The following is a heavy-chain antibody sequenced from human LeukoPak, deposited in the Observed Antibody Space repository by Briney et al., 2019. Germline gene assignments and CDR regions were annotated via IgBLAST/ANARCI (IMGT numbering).Heavy chain of an antibody. Sequence: PSETLSLTCTVSGSSISNSRYYWGWIRQPPGKGLEWIGTIYYTGSTYYNPSLKSRVTTSVDTSNNQLSLKLTSVTAADTAVYYCARTNTIFGTGEDDSWGQGTLVTVSS. CDR2: IYYTGST. J-gene: IGHJ4*02. V-gene: IGHV4-39*01. CDR1: GSSISNSRYY. D-gene: IGHD3-3*01. CDR3: ARTNTIFGTGEDDS.